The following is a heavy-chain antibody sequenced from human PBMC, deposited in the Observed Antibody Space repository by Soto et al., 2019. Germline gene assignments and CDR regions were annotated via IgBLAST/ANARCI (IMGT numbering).Heavy chain of an antibody. CDR2: ISHDGSNK. J-gene: IGHJ6*02. V-gene: IGHV3-30*18. D-gene: IGHD6-13*01. CDR1: GFTFSSYG. CDR3: AKNQIAGRPQGNYYYYGMDV. Sequence: QVQLVESGGGVVQPGRSLRLSCAASGFTFSSYGMHWVRQAPGKGLEWVAVISHDGSNKYYADSVKGRFTISRDNSKNTLYLQMNSLRAEDTAVYYCAKNQIAGRPQGNYYYYGMDVWGQGTTVTVSS.